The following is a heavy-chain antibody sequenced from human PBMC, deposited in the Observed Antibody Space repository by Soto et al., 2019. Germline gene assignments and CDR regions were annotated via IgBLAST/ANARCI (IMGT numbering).Heavy chain of an antibody. J-gene: IGHJ4*02. D-gene: IGHD6-19*01. V-gene: IGHV3-23*01. Sequence: GGSLRLSCAASGFTFSSCAMTWVRQAPGMGLQWVSAISDSGGSTYYADSVRDRFTISRDNSKNTLYLQLNSLGAEDTAVYYCAKDKPAAGSQWLVPIWGRGTLVTSPQ. CDR3: AKDKPAAGSQWLVPI. CDR1: GFTFSSCA. CDR2: ISDSGGST.